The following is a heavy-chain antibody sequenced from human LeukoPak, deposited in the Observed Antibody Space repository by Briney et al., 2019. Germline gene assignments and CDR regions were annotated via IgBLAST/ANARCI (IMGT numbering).Heavy chain of an antibody. D-gene: IGHD3-10*01. CDR1: GLSFRNYD. Sequence: GGSLRLSCAASGLSFRNYDIHWVRQGPGKGLECVAVISYDGSNEYYADSVKGRFTISRDNSKNTLYLQMNSLRVEDTAIYYCASPSRFGSGTYPPDYWGQGTLVTVSS. CDR2: ISYDGSNE. J-gene: IGHJ4*02. V-gene: IGHV3-30-3*01. CDR3: ASPSRFGSGTYPPDY.